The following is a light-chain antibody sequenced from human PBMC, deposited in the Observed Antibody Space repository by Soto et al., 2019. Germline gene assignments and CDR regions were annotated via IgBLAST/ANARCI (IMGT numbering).Light chain of an antibody. CDR1: QSISSY. J-gene: IGKJ3*01. V-gene: IGKV1-39*01. Sequence: DIQMTQSPSPLSASVGDRVTITCRASQSISSYLNWYQQKPGKAPKLLIYAASSLQSGVPSRFSGSGSGTDFTLTISSLQPEDFATYYCQQSYSTLLTFGPGTKVDIK. CDR3: QQSYSTLLT. CDR2: AAS.